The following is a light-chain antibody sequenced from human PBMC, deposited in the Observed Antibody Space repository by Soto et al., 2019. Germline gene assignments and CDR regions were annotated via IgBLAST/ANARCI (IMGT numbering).Light chain of an antibody. Sequence: QSVLTQPASVSGSPGQSITLSCTGTSSDVGAYNYVSWYQQPPGKAPKLMIYEVTNRPSGVSTRFSGSKSGNTASLTISGLQAEDEAAYYCSSYTTSNSWVFGGGTQLTVL. J-gene: IGLJ3*02. V-gene: IGLV2-14*01. CDR3: SSYTTSNSWV. CDR1: SSDVGAYNY. CDR2: EVT.